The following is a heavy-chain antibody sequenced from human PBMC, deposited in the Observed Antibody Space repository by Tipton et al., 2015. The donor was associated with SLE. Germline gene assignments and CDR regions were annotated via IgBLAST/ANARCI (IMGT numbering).Heavy chain of an antibody. V-gene: IGHV4-34*01. CDR1: GGSFSGYY. CDR2: INHSGST. Sequence: TLSLTCAVYGGSFSGYYWSCIRQPPGKGLEWIGEINHSGSTNYNPSLKSRVTISVDTSKNQFSLKLSSVTAADTAVYYCARDRVGLWFRTNYYYYYGMDVWGQGTTVTVSS. D-gene: IGHD3-10*01. CDR3: ARDRVGLWFRTNYYYYYGMDV. J-gene: IGHJ6*02.